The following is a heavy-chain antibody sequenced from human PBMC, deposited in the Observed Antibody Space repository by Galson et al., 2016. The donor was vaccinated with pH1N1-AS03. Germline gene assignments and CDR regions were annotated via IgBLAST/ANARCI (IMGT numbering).Heavy chain of an antibody. D-gene: IGHD1-26*01. CDR2: ISARGSPT. Sequence: SLRLSCAASGFNFSAYAMNWVRQAPGKGLEWVSVISARGSPTFYADSAKGRFTISRDNSKNTLYLQMNSLRPEDTAVYYCAKDGLSWAFDHWGQGALVTVSS. CDR1: GFNFSAYA. CDR3: AKDGLSWAFDH. J-gene: IGHJ4*02. V-gene: IGHV3-23*01.